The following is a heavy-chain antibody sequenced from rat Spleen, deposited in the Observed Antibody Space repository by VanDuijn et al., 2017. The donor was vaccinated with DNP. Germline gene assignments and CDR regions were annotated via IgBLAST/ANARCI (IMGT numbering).Heavy chain of an antibody. CDR2: INYSGTT. V-gene: IGHV3-1*01. CDR3: ARGLNYGGYIYSWYFDF. D-gene: IGHD1-11*01. CDR1: GYSITSNY. J-gene: IGHJ1*01. Sequence: EVQFQESGPGLVKSSQSLSLTCSVTGYSITSNYWAWIRKFPGNKMEWMGYINYSGTTAYNPSLRSRIPITRDTSKHQFFLQLNSVTTEDTATYYCARGLNYGGYIYSWYFDFWGPGTMVTVSS.